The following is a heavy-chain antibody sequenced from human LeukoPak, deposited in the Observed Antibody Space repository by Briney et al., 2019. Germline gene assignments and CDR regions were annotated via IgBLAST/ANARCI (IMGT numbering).Heavy chain of an antibody. V-gene: IGHV3-30*02. CDR2: IRFDGSHK. CDR3: XXXXXXXXXXXXXXXLXXXXXXXXV. Sequence: SGFTXXXYEMNWVRQAPGKGLDWVSFIRFDGSHKXYADSVKGRFTISRDNSKNTVYLKMNSQRAEDTDEYYXXXXXXXXXXXXXXXXLXXXXXXXXVWGXXXTXTISS. J-gene: IGHJ6*04. CDR1: GFTXXXYE.